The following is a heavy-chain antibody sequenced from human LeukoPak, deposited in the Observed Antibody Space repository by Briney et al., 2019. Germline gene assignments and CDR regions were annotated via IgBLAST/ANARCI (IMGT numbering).Heavy chain of an antibody. V-gene: IGHV4-39*07. CDR3: ARHSYNYYGLDV. CDR1: GDSITRSGYC. D-gene: IGHD1-26*01. Sequence: SETLSLTCSVSGDSITRSGYCWGWIRQSPGKGLEWIGSVCFTGETYYIPSLKSRLTISRDTSQNQYSLRLSSVTAADTALYYCARHSYNYYGLDVWGQETTITVSS. J-gene: IGHJ6*02. CDR2: VCFTGET.